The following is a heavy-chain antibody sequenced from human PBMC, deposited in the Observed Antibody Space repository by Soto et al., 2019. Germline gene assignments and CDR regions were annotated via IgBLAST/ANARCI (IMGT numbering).Heavy chain of an antibody. CDR3: ARDYYYDSSGYYYAP. D-gene: IGHD3-22*01. V-gene: IGHV3-33*01. CDR1: GFTFSSYG. J-gene: IGHJ4*02. Sequence: QVQLVESGGGVVQPGRSLRLSCAASGFTFSSYGMHWVRQAPGKGLEWVAVIWYDGSNKYYADSVKGRFTISRDNSKNTLYLQMNSLRAEDTAVYYCARDYYYDSSGYYYAPWGQGTLVTVSS. CDR2: IWYDGSNK.